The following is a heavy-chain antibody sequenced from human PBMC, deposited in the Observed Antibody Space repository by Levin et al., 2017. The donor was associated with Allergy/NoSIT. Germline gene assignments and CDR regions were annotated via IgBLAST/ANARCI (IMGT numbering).Heavy chain of an antibody. Sequence: SETLSLTCAVSGSFRGYFWSWIRRPPGKGLEWIAEVNHGGTANYNPSLRSRVTISVDTSKKQFSLILASVTAADTAVYYCTRSKLFYDDTGNRGGAFDYWGPGALVNVSS. CDR3: TRSKLFYDDTGNRGGAFDY. V-gene: IGHV4-34*01. CDR2: VNHGGTA. D-gene: IGHD2/OR15-2a*01. J-gene: IGHJ4*02. CDR1: GSFRGYF.